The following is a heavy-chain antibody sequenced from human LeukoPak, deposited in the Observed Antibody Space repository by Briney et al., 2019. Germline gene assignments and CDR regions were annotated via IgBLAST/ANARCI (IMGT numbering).Heavy chain of an antibody. CDR1: GFTFSSYS. V-gene: IGHV3-48*01. J-gene: IGHJ4*02. D-gene: IGHD3-22*01. Sequence: GGSLRLSCAASGFTFSSYSMNWVRQAPGKGLEWVSYISSSSSTIYYADSVKGRFTISRDNAKNSLYLQMNSLRAEDTAVYYCARGDDSSGYYFDYWGQGTLVTVSS. CDR3: ARGDDSSGYYFDY. CDR2: ISSSSSTI.